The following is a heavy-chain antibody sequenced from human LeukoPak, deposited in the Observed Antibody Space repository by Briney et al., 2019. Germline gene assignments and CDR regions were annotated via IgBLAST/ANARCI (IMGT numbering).Heavy chain of an antibody. V-gene: IGHV4-59*12. CDR1: GGSISSYY. Sequence: SETLSLTCTVSGGSISSYYWSWIRQPPGKGLEWIGYIYYSGSTNYNPSLKSRVTISVDTSKNQFSLKLSSVTAADTAVYYCARMGYYDSSAYLFDYWGQGTLVTVSS. D-gene: IGHD3-22*01. J-gene: IGHJ4*02. CDR3: ARMGYYDSSAYLFDY. CDR2: IYYSGST.